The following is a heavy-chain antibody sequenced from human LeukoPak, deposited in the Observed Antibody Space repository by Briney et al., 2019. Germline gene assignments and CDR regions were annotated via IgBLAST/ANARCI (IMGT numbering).Heavy chain of an antibody. CDR2: IPYDGDNK. Sequence: PGGSLRLSCAASGFTFSDYAMHWVRQAPGKGLEWVAVIPYDGDNKYYADSVKGRFTISRDNSKNTVYLQMGSLRGEDMAVYYCTRDGGSFCDFDYWGQGALVTVSS. D-gene: IGHD1-26*01. V-gene: IGHV3-30*14. CDR3: TRDGGSFCDFDY. CDR1: GFTFSDYA. J-gene: IGHJ4*02.